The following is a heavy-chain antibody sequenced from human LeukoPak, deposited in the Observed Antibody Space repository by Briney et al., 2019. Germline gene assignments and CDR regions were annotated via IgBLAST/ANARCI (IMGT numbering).Heavy chain of an antibody. J-gene: IGHJ1*01. V-gene: IGHV3-53*01. D-gene: IGHD5-24*01. CDR2: IYSGGST. Sequence: GGSLRLSCAASGFIVSSNYMSWVRQAPGEGLEWVSIIYSGGSTFYADSVKGRFTISRDNSKNTLYPQMNSLRAEDTAVYYCARDGYSAEYFQHWGQGTLVTVSS. CDR3: ARDGYSAEYFQH. CDR1: GFIVSSNY.